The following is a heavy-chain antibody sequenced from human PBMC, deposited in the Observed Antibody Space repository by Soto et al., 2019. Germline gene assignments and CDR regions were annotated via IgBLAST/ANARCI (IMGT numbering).Heavy chain of an antibody. Sequence: SETLSLTCAVYGGSFSGYYWSWIRQPPGKGLEWIGENNHSGSTNYNPSLKSRVTISVDTSKIQFSLKLSSVTAADTAVYYFARASVLTIFGVVTRGVHMDVWGKGTTVTVSS. J-gene: IGHJ6*03. CDR1: GGSFSGYY. D-gene: IGHD3-3*01. V-gene: IGHV4-34*01. CDR3: ARASVLTIFGVVTRGVHMDV. CDR2: NNHSGST.